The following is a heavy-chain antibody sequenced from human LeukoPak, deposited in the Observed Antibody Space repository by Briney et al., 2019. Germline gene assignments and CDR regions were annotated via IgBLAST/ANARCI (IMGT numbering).Heavy chain of an antibody. Sequence: SETLSLTCTVSGGSISSSSYYWGWIRQPPGTGLEWIGSIYYSGSTYYNPSLKSRVTISVDTSKNQFSLKLSSVTAADTAVYYCARYGSGSYYVGYWGQGTLVTVSS. CDR3: ARYGSGSYYVGY. V-gene: IGHV4-39*01. D-gene: IGHD3-10*01. CDR1: GGSISSSSYY. CDR2: IYYSGST. J-gene: IGHJ4*02.